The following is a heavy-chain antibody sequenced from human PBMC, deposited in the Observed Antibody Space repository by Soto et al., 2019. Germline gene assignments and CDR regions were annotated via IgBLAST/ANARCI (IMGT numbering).Heavy chain of an antibody. CDR3: VRDGSKTLRDCFDP. CDR1: GGSMSKFY. D-gene: IGHD4-17*01. J-gene: IGHJ5*02. Sequence: SDTLSLTCIVSGGSMSKFYCSWIRKTAGKGLEWMGRVYGTGTSDYNPSLRSRIAMSVDISKKTFSLRLRSVTAADTGVYYCVRDGSKTLRDCFDPWGQGILVTVSS. CDR2: VYGTGTS. V-gene: IGHV4-4*07.